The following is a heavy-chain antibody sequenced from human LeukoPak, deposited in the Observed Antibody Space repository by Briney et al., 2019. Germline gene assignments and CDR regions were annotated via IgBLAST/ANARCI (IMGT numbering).Heavy chain of an antibody. D-gene: IGHD3-22*01. V-gene: IGHV3-23*01. Sequence: GGTLRLSCAASGFTFSSYDMSWVRQAPGKGLEWVSGISGSGGRTYYADSVKGRFTTSRDKTKNTLYLQMNSLRVEDTALYYCAKDRGGVVVRAFDYWGQGTLVTVSS. CDR3: AKDRGGVVVRAFDY. J-gene: IGHJ4*02. CDR1: GFTFSSYD. CDR2: ISGSGGRT.